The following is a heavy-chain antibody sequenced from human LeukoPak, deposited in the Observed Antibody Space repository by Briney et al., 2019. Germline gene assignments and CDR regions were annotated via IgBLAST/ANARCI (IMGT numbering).Heavy chain of an antibody. CDR2: ISYDGSDK. D-gene: IGHD6-13*01. V-gene: IGHV3-30*03. CDR3: ARDSRQLALDH. CDR1: RSTLSNYA. Sequence: GRSLRLSYAASRSTLSNYAMHWVRQAPGKGLEWVAVISYDGSDKYYADSVKGRFTISRDNSKNTLYLHMNSLRPDDTAVYYCARDSRQLALDHWGQGTLVTVSS. J-gene: IGHJ4*02.